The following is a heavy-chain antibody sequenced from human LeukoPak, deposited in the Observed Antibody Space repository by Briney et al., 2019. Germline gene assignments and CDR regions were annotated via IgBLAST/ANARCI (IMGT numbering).Heavy chain of an antibody. Sequence: PGGSLRLSCAASGFTFSSYAMHWVRQAPGKGLEWVAVIPYDGSNKYYADSVKGRFTISRDNSKNTLYLQMNSLRAEDTAVYYCARNTRGYSGSPPDYWGQGTLVTVSS. CDR2: IPYDGSNK. CDR1: GFTFSSYA. V-gene: IGHV3-30*04. CDR3: ARNTRGYSGSPPDY. J-gene: IGHJ4*02. D-gene: IGHD5-12*01.